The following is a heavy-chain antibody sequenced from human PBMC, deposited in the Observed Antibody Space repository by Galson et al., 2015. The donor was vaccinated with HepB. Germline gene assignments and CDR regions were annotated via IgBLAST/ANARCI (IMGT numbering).Heavy chain of an antibody. Sequence: SLRLSCATSGFSFTDYSMSWFRQAPGKGLEWISYISSSGNSIYYADSVKGRFSISRDSAKNSLYLQLNSLSVEDTALYYCARDLSCRGGICYSRYYFDYWGQGTLVTVSS. CDR3: ARDLSCRGGICYSRYYFDY. V-gene: IGHV3-11*01. CDR1: GFSFTDYS. J-gene: IGHJ4*02. CDR2: ISSSGNSI. D-gene: IGHD2-15*01.